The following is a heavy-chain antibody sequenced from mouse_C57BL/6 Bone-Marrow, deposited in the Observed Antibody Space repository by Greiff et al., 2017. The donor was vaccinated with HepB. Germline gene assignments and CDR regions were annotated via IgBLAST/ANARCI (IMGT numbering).Heavy chain of an antibody. CDR1: GYTFTSYW. CDR2: IHPSDSDT. D-gene: IGHD2-13*01. Sequence: VQLKESGAELVKPGASVKVSCKASGYTFTSYWMHWVKQRPGQGLEWIGRIHPSDSDTNYNQKFKGKATLTVDKSSSTAYMQLSSLTSEDSAVYYCAIGCDYGGFAYWGQGTLVTVSA. J-gene: IGHJ3*01. CDR3: AIGCDYGGFAY. V-gene: IGHV1-74*01.